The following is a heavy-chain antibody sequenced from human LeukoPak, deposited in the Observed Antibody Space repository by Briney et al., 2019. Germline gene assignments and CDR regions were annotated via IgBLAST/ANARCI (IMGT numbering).Heavy chain of an antibody. J-gene: IGHJ6*02. V-gene: IGHV3-30*04. Sequence: QPGRSLRLSCAASGFTFSSYAMHWVRQAPGKGLEWVAVISYGGSNKYYADSVKGRFTISRDNAKNSLYLQMNSLRAEDTAVYYCARDGAGYYDSSGYENYYYYGMDVWGQGTTVTVSS. D-gene: IGHD3-22*01. CDR3: ARDGAGYYDSSGYENYYYYGMDV. CDR2: ISYGGSNK. CDR1: GFTFSSYA.